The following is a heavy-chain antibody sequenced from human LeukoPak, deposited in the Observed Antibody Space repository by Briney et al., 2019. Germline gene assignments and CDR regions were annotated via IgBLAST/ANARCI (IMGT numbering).Heavy chain of an antibody. V-gene: IGHV3-30*02. CDR3: AKIWVGATPDAFDI. CDR1: EFNFSDYG. CDR2: IRYDGSNK. D-gene: IGHD1-26*01. Sequence: GGSLRLSCAASEFNFSDYGMHWVRQAPGKGLEWVAFIRYDGSNKYYADSVKGRFTVSRDNSKNTLYLQMNSLRAEDTAVYYCAKIWVGATPDAFDIWGQGTMVTVSS. J-gene: IGHJ3*02.